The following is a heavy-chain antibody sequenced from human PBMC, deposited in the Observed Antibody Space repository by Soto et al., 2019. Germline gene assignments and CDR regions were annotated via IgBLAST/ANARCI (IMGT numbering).Heavy chain of an antibody. CDR1: GYRFTSFW. J-gene: IGHJ4*02. D-gene: IGHD5-18*01. CDR2: IHPVDSDT. Sequence: PGESLKISCNTSGYRFTSFWICWVRQMPGKGLEYIGIIHPVDSDTRYNPSFQCQVTISAAKSNNTAYLQWTSLTVSDTAMYYCGRGLGYTYGIDYWGQGTLVTVSS. V-gene: IGHV5-51*01. CDR3: GRGLGYTYGIDY.